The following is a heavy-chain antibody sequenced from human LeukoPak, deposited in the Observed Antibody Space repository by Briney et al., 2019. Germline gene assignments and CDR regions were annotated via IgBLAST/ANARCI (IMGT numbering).Heavy chain of an antibody. Sequence: GGSLRLSCAASGFTFSSYAMHWVRQAPGKGLEWVALISYDGSNKYYADSVKARFIISRDNSKNTLYLQMNSLRAEDAAVYYCAKAGNYYYYYMDVWGKGTTVTISS. CDR1: GFTFSSYA. CDR3: AKAGNYYYYYMDV. J-gene: IGHJ6*03. D-gene: IGHD3-10*01. V-gene: IGHV3-30*04. CDR2: ISYDGSNK.